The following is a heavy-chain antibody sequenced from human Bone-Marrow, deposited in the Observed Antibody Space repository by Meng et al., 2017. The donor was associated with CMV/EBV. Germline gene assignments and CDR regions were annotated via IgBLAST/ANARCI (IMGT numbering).Heavy chain of an antibody. J-gene: IGHJ6*02. V-gene: IGHV1-2*02. CDR1: RSTLPGYY. CDR3: ARDRLSPFRLRAGGYGMDV. D-gene: IGHD3-16*01. Sequence: SVNVSCQASRSTLPGYYMHGVRQAPGQGLEWMGWINPNSGGTNSAQKFQGRVTMTRDTSISTAYMGLSRLRSDDTAVYYCARDRLSPFRLRAGGYGMDVWGQGTTVTVSS. CDR2: INPNSGGT.